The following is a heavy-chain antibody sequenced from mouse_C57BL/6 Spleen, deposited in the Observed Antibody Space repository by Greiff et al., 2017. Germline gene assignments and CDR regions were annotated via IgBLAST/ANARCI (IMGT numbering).Heavy chain of an antibody. J-gene: IGHJ4*01. D-gene: IGHD2-2*01. V-gene: IGHV1-72*01. CDR3: ARGLQREGYYYAMDY. Sequence: QVQLQQQSGAELVKPGASVKLSCKASGYTFTSYWMHWVKQRPGRGLEWIGRIDPNSGGTKYNEKFKSKATLTVDKPSSTAYMQLSSLTSEDSAVYYCARGLQREGYYYAMDYWGQGTSVTVSS. CDR2: IDPNSGGT. CDR1: GYTFTSYW.